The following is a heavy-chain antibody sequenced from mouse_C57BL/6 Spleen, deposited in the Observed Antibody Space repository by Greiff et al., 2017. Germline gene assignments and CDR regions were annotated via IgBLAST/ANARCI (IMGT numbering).Heavy chain of an antibody. V-gene: IGHV1-26*01. CDR1: GYTFTDYY. D-gene: IGHD2-14*01. J-gene: IGHJ2*01. CDR2: INPNNGGT. CDR3: VGPIGY. Sequence: EVQGVESGPELVKPGASVKISCKASGYTFTDYYMNWVKQSHGKSLEWIGDINPNNGGTSYNQKFKGKATLTVDKSSSTAYMELRSLTSEDSAVYYCVGPIGYWGQGTTLTVSS.